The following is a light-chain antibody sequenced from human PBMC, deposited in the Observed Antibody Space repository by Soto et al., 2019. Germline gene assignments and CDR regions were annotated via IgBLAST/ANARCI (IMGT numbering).Light chain of an antibody. J-gene: IGKJ3*01. V-gene: IGKV3-20*01. CDR2: GVS. CDR3: QQYGSSLIFT. Sequence: EIVLTQSPGTLSLSPGERATLSCRASQSVSSSYLAWYQQKPGQAPRLLIYGVSSRATGIPDRFSGSGSGTDFTLTISRLEPEDFAVYYCQQYGSSLIFTFGPGTKVDIK. CDR1: QSVSSSY.